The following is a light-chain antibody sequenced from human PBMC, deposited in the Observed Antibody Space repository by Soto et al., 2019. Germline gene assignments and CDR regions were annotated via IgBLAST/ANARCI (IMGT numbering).Light chain of an antibody. CDR2: GAS. Sequence: EIVMTQSPATLSVSPGERATLSCRASQSVSSNLAWYQQKRGQAPRLLIYGASTRATGIPVRFSGSGSGTEFTLTISSLQSEDFAVYYCQHYNNWPPWTFGQGTKVEIK. V-gene: IGKV3-15*01. CDR1: QSVSSN. J-gene: IGKJ1*01. CDR3: QHYNNWPPWT.